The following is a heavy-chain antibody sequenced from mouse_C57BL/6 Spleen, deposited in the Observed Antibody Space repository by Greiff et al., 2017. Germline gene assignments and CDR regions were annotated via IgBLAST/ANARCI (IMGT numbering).Heavy chain of an antibody. D-gene: IGHD1-1*01. CDR2: IYPSDSET. V-gene: IGHV1-61*01. J-gene: IGHJ3*01. CDR3: ARRCYGSSYPFAY. Sequence: QVQLQQPGAELVRPGSSVKLSCKASGYTFTSYWMDWVKQRPGQGLEWIGNIYPSDSETHYNQKFKDKATLTVDKSSSTAYMQLSSLTSEDSAVYYGARRCYGSSYPFAYWGQGTLVTVSA. CDR1: GYTFTSYW.